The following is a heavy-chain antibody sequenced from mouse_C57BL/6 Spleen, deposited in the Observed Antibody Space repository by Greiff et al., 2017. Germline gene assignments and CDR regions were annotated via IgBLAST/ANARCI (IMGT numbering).Heavy chain of an antibody. J-gene: IGHJ3*01. Sequence: QVQLQQSGAELVRPGTSVKMSCKASGYTFTNYWLGCAKQRPGHGLERIGVIYPGVGYTNYNEKFKGKATLTADKSSCTAYLQFSSLTSEDSTIYYCTRSGYGNIPGWFANWSQRTLVSV. V-gene: IGHV1-63*01. CDR2: IYPGVGYT. CDR1: GYTFTNYW. D-gene: IGHD1-1*01. CDR3: TRSGYGNIPGWFAN.